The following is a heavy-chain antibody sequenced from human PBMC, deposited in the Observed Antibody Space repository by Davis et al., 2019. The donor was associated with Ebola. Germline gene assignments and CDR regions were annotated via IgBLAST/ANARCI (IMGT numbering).Heavy chain of an antibody. V-gene: IGHV1-69*13. J-gene: IGHJ4*02. D-gene: IGHD2-2*02. CDR3: ARESPLYGPFFDY. CDR1: GGTFSSYA. CDR2: IIPIFGTA. Sequence: AASVKVSCKASGGTFSSYAISWVRQAPGQGLEWMGGIIPIFGTANYAQKFQGRVTITADESTSTAYMELSSLRSDDTAVYYCARESPLYGPFFDYWGQGTLVTVSS.